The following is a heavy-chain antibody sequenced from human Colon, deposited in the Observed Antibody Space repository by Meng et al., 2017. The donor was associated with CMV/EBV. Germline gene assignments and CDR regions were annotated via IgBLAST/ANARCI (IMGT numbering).Heavy chain of an antibody. CDR3: ARVLVPAAIPPQNYYGMDV. Sequence: SETLSLTCTVSGGSVSSGSYYWSWIRQPPGKGLEWIGYIYYSRSTNYNPSLKSRVTISVDTSKNQFSLKLSSVTATDTAVYYCARVLVPAAIPPQNYYGMDVWGQGTTVTVSS. J-gene: IGHJ6*02. D-gene: IGHD2-2*01. CDR1: GGSVSSGSYY. CDR2: IYYSRST. V-gene: IGHV4-61*01.